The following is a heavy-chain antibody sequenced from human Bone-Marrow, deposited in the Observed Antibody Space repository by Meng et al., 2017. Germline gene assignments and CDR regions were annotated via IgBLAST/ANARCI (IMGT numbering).Heavy chain of an antibody. CDR3: ARYGGNYNFDY. CDR1: GFTFSSHA. V-gene: IGHV3-23*04. D-gene: IGHD4/OR15-4a*01. Sequence: EVQLVESGGGLVQPGGSLRLSCAASGFTFSSHAMRWVRQAPGKGLEWVSAISSSGGATSYADSVKSRFTISRDNSKNTLYLQMNSLRADDTAVYYCARYGGNYNFDYWGQGTLVTVSS. CDR2: ISSSGGAT. J-gene: IGHJ4*02.